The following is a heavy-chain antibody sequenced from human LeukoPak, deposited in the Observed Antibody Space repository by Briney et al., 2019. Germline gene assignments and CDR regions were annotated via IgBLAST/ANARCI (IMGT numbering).Heavy chain of an antibody. CDR2: TRSKAYGGTT. CDR1: GFTFGDYA. Sequence: QPGRSLRGSGTAPGFTFGDYAMSCVRQAPWKGLQWVGVTRSKAYGGTTEYAASVKGRFTISRDDSKSIAYLQMNSLKTEDTAVYYCTRDRGVLMVYAAFDYWGQGTLVTVSS. V-gene: IGHV3-49*04. CDR3: TRDRGVLMVYAAFDY. J-gene: IGHJ4*02. D-gene: IGHD2-8*01.